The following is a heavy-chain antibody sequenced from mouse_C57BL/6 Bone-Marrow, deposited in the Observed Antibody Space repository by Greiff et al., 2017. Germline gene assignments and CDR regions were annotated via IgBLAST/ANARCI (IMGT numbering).Heavy chain of an antibody. V-gene: IGHV1-52*01. CDR1: GYTFTSYW. D-gene: IGHD1-1*01. J-gene: IGHJ3*01. CDR3: ARSKYYGSSPY. CDR2: IDPSDSET. Sequence: QVQLQQPGAELVRPGSSVKLSCKASGYTFTSYWMHWVKQRPIQGLEWIGNIDPSDSETHYNEKFKGKATLTADKSSSTAYMELRSLTSEDSAVYFCARSKYYGSSPYWGQGTLVTVSA.